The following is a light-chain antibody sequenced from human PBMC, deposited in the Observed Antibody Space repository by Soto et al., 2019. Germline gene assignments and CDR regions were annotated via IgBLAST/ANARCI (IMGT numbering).Light chain of an antibody. CDR2: DTF. Sequence: EIVFTQSPGTLSLSPGERATLSCRASQSLNSNYLAWHQQKPGQAPRLLIYDTFSRATGIPDRFSGSGSGTDFTLTISRLEPEDFAVYFCQQYDYLITFGQGTRLEIK. CDR1: QSLNSNY. V-gene: IGKV3-20*01. J-gene: IGKJ5*01. CDR3: QQYDYLIT.